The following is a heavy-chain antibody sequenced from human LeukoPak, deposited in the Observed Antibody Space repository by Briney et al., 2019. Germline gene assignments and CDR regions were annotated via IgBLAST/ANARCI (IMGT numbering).Heavy chain of an antibody. CDR1: GGTFSSYT. CDR3: ASTISRGYDIDY. V-gene: IGHV1-69*02. D-gene: IGHD5-12*01. CDR2: IIPILGIA. J-gene: IGHJ4*02. Sequence: SVKVSCKASGGTFSSYTISWVRQAPGQGLEWRGRIIPILGIANYAQKFQGRVTITADKSTSTAYMELSSLRSEDTAVYYCASTISRGYDIDYWGQGTLVSVSS.